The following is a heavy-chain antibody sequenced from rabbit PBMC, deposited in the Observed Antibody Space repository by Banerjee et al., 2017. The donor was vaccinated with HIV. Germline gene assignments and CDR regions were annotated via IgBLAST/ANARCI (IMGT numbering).Heavy chain of an antibody. CDR2: IDTADGNI. Sequence: QEQLEESGGDLVKPGGSLKLTCTVSGFDFSSYGVSWVRQAPGKGLEWIGYIDTADGNIYYASWVNGRFTISSHNAQNTLYLQLNSLTAADTATYFCVREYVRKSGDYYHFKLWGQGTLVTVS. CDR1: GFDFSSYG. J-gene: IGHJ4*01. V-gene: IGHV1S47*01. CDR3: VREYVRKSGDYYHFKL. D-gene: IGHD1-1*01.